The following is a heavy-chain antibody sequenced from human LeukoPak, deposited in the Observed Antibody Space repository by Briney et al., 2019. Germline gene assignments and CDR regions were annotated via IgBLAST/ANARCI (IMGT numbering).Heavy chain of an antibody. CDR1: GFTFSSYS. CDR3: ARAESPGVGPPQYYYGMDV. V-gene: IGHV3-48*02. CDR2: ISSSSSTI. Sequence: PGGSLRLSCAASGFTFSSYSMNWVRQAAGKGLEWVSYISSSSSTIYFADSVKGRFTISRDNAKNSLYLQMNSLRDEDTAVYYCARAESPGVGPPQYYYGMDVWGQGTTVTVSS. J-gene: IGHJ6*02. D-gene: IGHD1-26*01.